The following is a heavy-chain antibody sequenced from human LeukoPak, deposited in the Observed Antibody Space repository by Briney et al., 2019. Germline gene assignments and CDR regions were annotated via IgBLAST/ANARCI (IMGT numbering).Heavy chain of an antibody. J-gene: IGHJ6*02. V-gene: IGHV4-30-4*01. CDR1: GGSISSGDYY. CDR2: IDYSGST. D-gene: IGHD4-17*01. Sequence: SQTLSLTCTVSGGSISSGDYYWGWIRQPPGKGLEWIVYIDYSGSTYYNPSLKSRVTISVNTSKNQFSLKLSSVTAADTAVYYCARDRAPNFHDYVDYYYYYGMDVWGQGTTVTVSS. CDR3: ARDRAPNFHDYVDYYYYYGMDV.